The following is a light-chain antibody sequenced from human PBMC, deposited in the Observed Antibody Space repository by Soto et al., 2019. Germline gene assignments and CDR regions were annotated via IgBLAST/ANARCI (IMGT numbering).Light chain of an antibody. CDR3: QQYRSSRT. J-gene: IGKJ1*01. Sequence: PGERVTLSCRASQSVGSGFLAWYQQKPGQAPRLLIYAASNRATGIPDRFSGSGSGTDFTLTISRLEPEDFAVYYCQQYRSSRTFGQGTKVEIK. V-gene: IGKV3-20*01. CDR1: QSVGSGF. CDR2: AAS.